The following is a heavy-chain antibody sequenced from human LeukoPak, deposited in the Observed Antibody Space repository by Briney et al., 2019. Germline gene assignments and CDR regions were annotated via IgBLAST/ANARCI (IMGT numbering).Heavy chain of an antibody. D-gene: IGHD4-17*01. CDR2: INHSGST. V-gene: IGHV4-34*01. J-gene: IGHJ4*02. CDR3: ARGMYGDYGRWRGRPFFFDY. Sequence: PSGTLSLTCAVYGGSFSGYYWSWIRQPPGKGLEWIGEINHSGSTNYNPSLKSRVTISVDTSKNQFSLKLSSVTAADTAVYYCARGMYGDYGRWRGRPFFFDYWGQGTLVTVSS. CDR1: GGSFSGYY.